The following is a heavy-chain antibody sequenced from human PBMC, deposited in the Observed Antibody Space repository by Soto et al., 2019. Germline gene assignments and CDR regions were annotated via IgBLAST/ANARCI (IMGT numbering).Heavy chain of an antibody. CDR3: AHHSSSWYLSHFDY. V-gene: IGHV2-5*02. D-gene: IGHD6-13*01. J-gene: IGHJ4*02. Sequence: QITLKESGPTLVKPTQTLTLTCTFSGFSLSTSGVGVGWIRQPPGKALEWLALIYWDDDKRYSPSLKITLTITKHNSKNQVVLTMTNMDPVDTATYYCAHHSSSWYLSHFDYWGQGTLVTVSS. CDR2: IYWDDDK. CDR1: GFSLSTSGVG.